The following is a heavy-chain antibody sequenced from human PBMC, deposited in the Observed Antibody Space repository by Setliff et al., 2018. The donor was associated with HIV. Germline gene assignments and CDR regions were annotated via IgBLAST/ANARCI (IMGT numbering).Heavy chain of an antibody. CDR3: ARVGTLGPFDS. CDR2: ISAYNGYT. J-gene: IGHJ4*02. Sequence: ASVKVSCKASGYTFTSYGITWVRQAPGQGLEWMGWISAYNGYTKYAQKFQGRVAMTTDTPTSTGYMEVRSLRSDDTAVYYCARVGTLGPFDSWGQGTLVTVPQ. D-gene: IGHD7-27*01. V-gene: IGHV1-18*01. CDR1: GYTFTSYG.